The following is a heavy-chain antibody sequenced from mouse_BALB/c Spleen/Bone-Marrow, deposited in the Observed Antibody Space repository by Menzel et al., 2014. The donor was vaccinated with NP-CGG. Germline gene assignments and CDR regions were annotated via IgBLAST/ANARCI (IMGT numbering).Heavy chain of an antibody. Sequence: EVQVVESGGGLVQPGGSLILSCATSGFTFTDYYMSWVRQPPGKALEWLTFIRNKANGYTTEYSASVKGRFTISRDNSQSILYLQMNTLRAEDSATYYCARDMGLLRFDYWGQGTTLTVSS. V-gene: IGHV7-3*02. CDR3: ARDMGLLRFDY. J-gene: IGHJ2*01. CDR1: GFTFTDYY. CDR2: IRNKANGYTT. D-gene: IGHD2-3*01.